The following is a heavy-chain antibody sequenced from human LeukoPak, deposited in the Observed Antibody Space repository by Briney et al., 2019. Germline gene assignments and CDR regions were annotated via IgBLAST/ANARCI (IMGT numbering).Heavy chain of an antibody. J-gene: IGHJ5*02. CDR2: ININTGGT. V-gene: IGHV1-2*02. CDR1: GYXFTDYH. Sequence: ASVKVSCKSSGYXFTDYHMHWVRQAPGQGLEWMGWININTGGTNYAQKFQGRVTLTRDTSITTAYMEMSSLRSDDTAVYYCARVRPGYSSWFDPWGQGTLVTVSS. CDR3: ARVRPGYSSWFDP. D-gene: IGHD6-19*01.